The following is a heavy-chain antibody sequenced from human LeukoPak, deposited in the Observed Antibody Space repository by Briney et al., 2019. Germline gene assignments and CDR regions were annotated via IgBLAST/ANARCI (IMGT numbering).Heavy chain of an antibody. D-gene: IGHD2-15*01. CDR2: IDTSDGNT. J-gene: IGHJ5*02. V-gene: IGHV1-46*01. CDR1: GYTFTTYH. Sequence: ASVKVSCKASGYTFTTYHMHWVRQAPGQGLEWVGMIDTSDGNTNYAQKFLDRVTMTRDTSTCTVYMELSGLRSYDTAVYYCATERSGGTWFDPWGQGTLVTVSS. CDR3: ATERSGGTWFDP.